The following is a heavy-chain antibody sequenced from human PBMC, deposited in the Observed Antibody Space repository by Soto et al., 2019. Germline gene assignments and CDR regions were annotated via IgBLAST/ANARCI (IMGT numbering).Heavy chain of an antibody. CDR3: TEGTKF. CDR2: IKSKTDGGTT. Sequence: PGGSLRLSCAASGFTFSYAWMSWVRQAPGKGLEWVGLIKSKTDGGTTDCAAPVKGRFSISRDDSKNTLYLQMDSLKIEDTAVYYCTEGTKFWGQGTLVTVSS. D-gene: IGHD2-8*01. V-gene: IGHV3-15*01. CDR1: GFTFSYAW. J-gene: IGHJ4*02.